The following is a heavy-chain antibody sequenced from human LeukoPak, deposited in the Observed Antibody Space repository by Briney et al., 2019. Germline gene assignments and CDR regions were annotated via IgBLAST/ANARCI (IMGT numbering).Heavy chain of an antibody. CDR2: ISDSGGST. CDR1: GFTFSNYD. Sequence: GGSLRLSCAASGFTFSNYDMSWVRQAPGKGLEWVSSISDSGGSTYYTDSVKGRFTISRDNSKNTLYLQMTNLRAADTAVYYCAKDLSRAVAADWFDPWDQGSLVTVSS. V-gene: IGHV3-23*01. CDR3: AKDLSRAVAADWFDP. J-gene: IGHJ5*02. D-gene: IGHD6-19*01.